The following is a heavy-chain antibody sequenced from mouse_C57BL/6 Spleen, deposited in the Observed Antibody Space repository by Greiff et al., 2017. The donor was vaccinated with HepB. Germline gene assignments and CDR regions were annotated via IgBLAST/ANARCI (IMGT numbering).Heavy chain of an antibody. D-gene: IGHD2-3*01. J-gene: IGHJ2*01. Sequence: VQLVESGPELVKPGASVKISCKASGYAFSSSWMNWVKQRPGKGLEWIGRIYPGDGDTNYNGKFKGKATLTADKSSSTAYMQLSSLTSEDSAVYFCASYGYYFFDYWGQGTTLTVSS. V-gene: IGHV1-82*01. CDR3: ASYGYYFFDY. CDR1: GYAFSSSW. CDR2: IYPGDGDT.